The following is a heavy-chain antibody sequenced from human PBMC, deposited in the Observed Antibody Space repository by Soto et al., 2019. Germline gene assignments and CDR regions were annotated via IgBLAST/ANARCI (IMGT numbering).Heavy chain of an antibody. V-gene: IGHV3-15*07. D-gene: IGHD3-3*01. J-gene: IGHJ6*02. CDR2: IKSKTDGGTT. CDR1: GFTFSNAW. CDR3: TTGLPGSIFGVVILPYGMDV. Sequence: GGSLRLSCAASGFTFSNAWMNWVRQAPGKGLEWVGRIKSKTDGGTTDYAAPVKGRFTISRDDSKNTLYLQMNSLKTEDTAVYYCTTGLPGSIFGVVILPYGMDVWGQGTTVTVSS.